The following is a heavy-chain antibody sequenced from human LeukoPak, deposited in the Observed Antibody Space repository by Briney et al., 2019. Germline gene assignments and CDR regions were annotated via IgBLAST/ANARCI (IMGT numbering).Heavy chain of an antibody. Sequence: GGSLRLSCAASAFMFSNYDMHWVRQTTGEGLEWVSGIGTAGDTYYPGSVQGRFTISRENGKNSLYLQMNSLRAGDTAVYFCARAARYYGSSGAHAFDIWGQGTTVTVSS. CDR3: ARAARYYGSSGAHAFDI. J-gene: IGHJ3*02. CDR2: IGTAGDT. V-gene: IGHV3-13*01. CDR1: AFMFSNYD. D-gene: IGHD3-22*01.